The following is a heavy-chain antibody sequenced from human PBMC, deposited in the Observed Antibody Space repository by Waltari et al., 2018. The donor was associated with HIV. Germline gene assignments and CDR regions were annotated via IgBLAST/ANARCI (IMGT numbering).Heavy chain of an antibody. V-gene: IGHV3-7*01. CDR3: ARSGDFWSGPYFDY. CDR1: GFTFSRYW. J-gene: IGHJ4*02. Sequence: EVQLVESGGGLVQPGGSLRLSCAASGFTFSRYWMSWVRQAPGKGLAWVANIKQDGSEKYYVDSVKGRFTISRDNAKNSLFLQMNSLRAEDTAVYYCARSGDFWSGPYFDYWGQGILVTVSS. D-gene: IGHD3-3*01. CDR2: IKQDGSEK.